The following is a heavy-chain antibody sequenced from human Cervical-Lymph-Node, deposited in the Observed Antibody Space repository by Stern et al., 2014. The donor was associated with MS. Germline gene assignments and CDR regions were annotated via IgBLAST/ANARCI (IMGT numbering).Heavy chain of an antibody. CDR2: IFYTGST. J-gene: IGHJ4*02. D-gene: IGHD1-26*01. Sequence: QLQLQGSGPGLVKPSETLSLTCTVSGDSVSSGTYYWNWVRQPPGKGLEWIGDIFYTGSTNFNPSLKSRVTMSVDTSRNLFSLKVRSVTAADTAVYYCATVNRGSFDFWGQGTLVTVSS. V-gene: IGHV4-61*01. CDR3: ATVNRGSFDF. CDR1: GDSVSSGTYY.